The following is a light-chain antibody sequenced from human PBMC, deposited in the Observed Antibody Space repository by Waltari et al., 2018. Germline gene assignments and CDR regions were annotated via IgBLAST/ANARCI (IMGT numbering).Light chain of an antibody. CDR1: QGISNS. Sequence: IQMSQSPSSLSASVGDRVTITCRASQGISNSLNWYQQKPGKAPKLLISYANILTSGVPSRFSGSGSGTEFTLTISSLQPEDFATYFCQQGSGYPRTFGLGTKVEI. CDR3: QQGSGYPRT. J-gene: IGKJ1*01. V-gene: IGKV1-13*02. CDR2: YAN.